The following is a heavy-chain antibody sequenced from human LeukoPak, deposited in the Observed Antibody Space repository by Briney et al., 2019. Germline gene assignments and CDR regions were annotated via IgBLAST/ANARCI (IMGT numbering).Heavy chain of an antibody. V-gene: IGHV3-23*01. CDR2: IPASGGST. D-gene: IGHD5-24*01. CDR1: GFTFSSYA. Sequence: GGSLRLSCAASGFTFSSYAMTWVRQAPGKGLEWVSIIPASGGSTYYADSVKGRFTISRDNSKNTLYLQVNSLRAEDTAVYYCARINRGDVYNCFDYWGQGPLVTVSS. J-gene: IGHJ4*02. CDR3: ARINRGDVYNCFDY.